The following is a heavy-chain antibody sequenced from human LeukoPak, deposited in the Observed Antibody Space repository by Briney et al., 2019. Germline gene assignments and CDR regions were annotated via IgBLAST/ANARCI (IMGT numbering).Heavy chain of an antibody. CDR2: IGWDGGST. D-gene: IGHD6-19*01. Sequence: GGSLRLSCAASGFTFDDYTTHWVRQAPGKGLEWVSLIGWDGGSTYYADSVKGRFTISRDNSKNSLYLQMNSLRTEDTALYYCAKDIGIAVAGSLDYWGQGTLVTVSS. CDR3: AKDIGIAVAGSLDY. V-gene: IGHV3-43*01. CDR1: GFTFDDYT. J-gene: IGHJ4*02.